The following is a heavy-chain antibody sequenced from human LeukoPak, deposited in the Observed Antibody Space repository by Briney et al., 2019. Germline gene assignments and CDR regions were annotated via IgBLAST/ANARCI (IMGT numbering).Heavy chain of an antibody. D-gene: IGHD2-15*01. V-gene: IGHV3-9*01. Sequence: PGRSLRLSCAASGFTFDDYAMHWVRQAPGKGLEWVSGISWNSGSIGYVDSVKGRFTISRDNAKNSLYLQMNSLRAEDTALYYCAKGDCSGGSCYSNYWGQGTLVTVSS. CDR1: GFTFDDYA. J-gene: IGHJ4*02. CDR3: AKGDCSGGSCYSNY. CDR2: ISWNSGSI.